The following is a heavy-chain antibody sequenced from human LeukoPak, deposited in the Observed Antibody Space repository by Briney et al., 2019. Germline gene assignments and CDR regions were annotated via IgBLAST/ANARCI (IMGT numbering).Heavy chain of an antibody. Sequence: GGTLRLSCAASGFTFSSYGMSWVRQAPGKGLEWVSAISGSGGSTYYADSVKGRFTISRDNSKNTLYLQMNSLRAEDTAVYYCAKRQSVVIAVAGDYYMDVWGKGTTVTISS. CDR2: ISGSGGST. CDR1: GFTFSSYG. V-gene: IGHV3-23*01. CDR3: AKRQSVVIAVAGDYYMDV. J-gene: IGHJ6*03. D-gene: IGHD6-19*01.